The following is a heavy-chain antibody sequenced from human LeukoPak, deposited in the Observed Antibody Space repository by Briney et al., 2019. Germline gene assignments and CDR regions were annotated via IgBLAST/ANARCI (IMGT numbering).Heavy chain of an antibody. J-gene: IGHJ4*02. V-gene: IGHV4-34*01. CDR2: INHSGST. CDR1: GGSFSGYY. Sequence: RSSETLSLTCAVYGGSFSGYYWSWIRQPPGKGLEWIGEINHSGSTNYNPSLKSRVTISVDTSKNQFSLKLSSVTAADTAVYYCARQGPYDFWSGGEYYFDYWGQGTLVTVSS. CDR3: ARQGPYDFWSGGEYYFDY. D-gene: IGHD3-3*01.